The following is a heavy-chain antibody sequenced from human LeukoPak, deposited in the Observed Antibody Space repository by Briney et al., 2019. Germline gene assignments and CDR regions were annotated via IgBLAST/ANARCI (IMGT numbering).Heavy chain of an antibody. V-gene: IGHV3-9*01. CDR3: AKGVTQQGWFGEPRDDAFDI. Sequence: PGRSLRLSCAASGFTFDDYAMHWVRQAPGKGLEWVSGISWNSGSIGYADSVKGRFTISRDNAKNSLYLQMNSLRAEDTALYYCAKGVTQQGWFGEPRDDAFDIWGQGTMVTVSS. CDR1: GFTFDDYA. D-gene: IGHD3-10*01. J-gene: IGHJ3*02. CDR2: ISWNSGSI.